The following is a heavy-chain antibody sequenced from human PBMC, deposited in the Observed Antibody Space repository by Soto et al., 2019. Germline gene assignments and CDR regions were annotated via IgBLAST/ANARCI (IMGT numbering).Heavy chain of an antibody. CDR3: AKDPYCSSTSCYLMDV. V-gene: IGHV3-23*01. D-gene: IGHD2-2*01. CDR2: ISGSGGST. J-gene: IGHJ6*04. CDR1: GFPFSSYA. Sequence: GGSLRLSCAASGFPFSSYAMSWVRQAPGKGLEWVSAISGSGGSTYYADSVKGRFTISRDNSKNTLYLQMNSLRAEDTAVYYCAKDPYCSSTSCYLMDVWGKGTTVTVSS.